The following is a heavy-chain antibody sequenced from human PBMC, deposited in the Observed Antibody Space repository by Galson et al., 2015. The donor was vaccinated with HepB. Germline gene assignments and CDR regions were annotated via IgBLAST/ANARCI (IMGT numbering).Heavy chain of an antibody. CDR2: IPDGGST. CDR1: GGSIRGGDYY. Sequence: TLSLTCTVSGGSIRGGDYYWSWIRQPPGKGLEWIGFIPDGGSTYYNPTLNSRLTISVDRAKNQFSLKLSSVTVADTAVYHCARTYYNFLTGYYRYYFDFWGQGTLVTVSS. CDR3: ARTYYNFLTGYYRYYFDF. J-gene: IGHJ4*02. D-gene: IGHD3-9*01. V-gene: IGHV4-30-4*01.